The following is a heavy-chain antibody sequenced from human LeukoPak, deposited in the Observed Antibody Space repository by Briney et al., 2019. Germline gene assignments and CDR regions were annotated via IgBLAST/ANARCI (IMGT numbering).Heavy chain of an antibody. CDR2: ISSSSSYI. J-gene: IGHJ4*02. V-gene: IGHV3-21*01. Sequence: PGGSLRLSCAVSGLTFSNLKMNWVRQAPGKGLEWVSSISSSSSYIYYADSVKGRFTISRDNAKNSLYLQMNSLRAEDTAVYYCARSSLPLLLRIAAAGKNDYFDYWGQGTLVTVSS. CDR1: GLTFSNLK. D-gene: IGHD6-13*01. CDR3: ARSSLPLLLRIAAAGKNDYFDY.